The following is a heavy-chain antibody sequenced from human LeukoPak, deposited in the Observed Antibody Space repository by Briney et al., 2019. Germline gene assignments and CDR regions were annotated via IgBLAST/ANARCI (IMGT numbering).Heavy chain of an antibody. CDR3: ARDLHTYYDFWSGYVRYGMDV. Sequence: GSSVKVSCKASGGTFSSYAISWARQAPGQGLEWMGGIIPIFGTANYAQKFQGRVTITADESTSTAYMELSSLRSEDTAVYYCARDLHTYYDFWSGYVRYGMDVWGQGTTVTVSS. V-gene: IGHV1-69*01. CDR1: GGTFSSYA. D-gene: IGHD3-3*01. CDR2: IIPIFGTA. J-gene: IGHJ6*02.